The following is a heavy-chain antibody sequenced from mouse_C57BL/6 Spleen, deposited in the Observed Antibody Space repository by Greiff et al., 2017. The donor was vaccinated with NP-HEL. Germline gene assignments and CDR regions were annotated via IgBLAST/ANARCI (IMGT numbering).Heavy chain of an antibody. J-gene: IGHJ1*03. CDR1: GYTFTSYW. CDR3: ARSNYGSSYVYFDV. V-gene: IGHV1-52*01. CDR2: IDPSDSET. D-gene: IGHD1-1*01. Sequence: QVQLQQPGAELVRPGSSVKPSCKASGYTFTSYWMHWVKQRPIQGLEWIGNIDPSDSETHYNQKFKDKATLTVDKSSSTAYMQLSSLTSEDSAVYYCARSNYGSSYVYFDVWGTGTTVTVSS.